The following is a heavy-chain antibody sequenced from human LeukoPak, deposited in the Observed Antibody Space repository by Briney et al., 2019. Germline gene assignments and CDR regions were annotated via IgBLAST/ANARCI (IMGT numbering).Heavy chain of an antibody. CDR2: ISSSSSYI. V-gene: IGHV3-21*01. J-gene: IGHJ6*04. D-gene: IGHD2/OR15-2a*01. CDR1: GFTFSSYS. Sequence: GGSLRLSCAASGFTFSSYSMNWVRQAPGKGLEWVSSISSSSSYIYYADSVKGRFTISRDNAKNSLYLQMNSLRAEDTAVYYCARAFLSDYYYGMDVWGKGTTVTVSS. CDR3: ARAFLSDYYYGMDV.